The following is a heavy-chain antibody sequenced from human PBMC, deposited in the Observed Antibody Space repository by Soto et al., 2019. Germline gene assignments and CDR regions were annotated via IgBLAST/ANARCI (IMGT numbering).Heavy chain of an antibody. V-gene: IGHV1-69*02. CDR1: GGTFSSYT. CDR2: IIGGRGIT. CDR3: ARSPPPLGRFDS. J-gene: IGHJ5*01. Sequence: SVKVSCKASGGTFSSYTISWVRQAPGQGLEWMGRIIGGRGITSYAQNFQGRVTITGDSSANTVYMELSSLRSGDTAIYYCARSPPPLGRFDSWGQGTLVTVSS.